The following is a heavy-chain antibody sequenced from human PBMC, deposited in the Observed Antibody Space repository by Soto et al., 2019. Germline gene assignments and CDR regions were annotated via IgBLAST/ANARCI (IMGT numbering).Heavy chain of an antibody. CDR2: INHSGST. CDR1: GGSFSGYY. CDR3: ARAFGVRGAHGMDV. V-gene: IGHV4-34*01. J-gene: IGHJ6*02. Sequence: VQLQQWGAGLLMPSETLSLTCAVYGGSFSGYYWSWIRQPPGKGLEWIGEINHSGSTNYNPSLKSRVTISVDTSKNQFSLKLSSVTAADTAVYYCARAFGVRGAHGMDVWGQGTTVTVSS. D-gene: IGHD3-10*01.